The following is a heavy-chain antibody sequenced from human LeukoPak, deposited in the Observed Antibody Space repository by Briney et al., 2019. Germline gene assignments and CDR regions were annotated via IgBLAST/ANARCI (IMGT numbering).Heavy chain of an antibody. J-gene: IGHJ3*02. CDR2: IYYSGST. CDR1: GGSISSGGYY. CDR3: ARHRPAPSSGWTDAFDI. D-gene: IGHD6-19*01. Sequence: SSQTLSLTCTVSGGSISSGGYYWSWIRQPPGKGLEWIGYIYYSGSTNYSPSLKSRVTISVDTSKNQFSLKLSSVTAADTAVYYCARHRPAPSSGWTDAFDIWGQGTMVTVSS. V-gene: IGHV4-61*08.